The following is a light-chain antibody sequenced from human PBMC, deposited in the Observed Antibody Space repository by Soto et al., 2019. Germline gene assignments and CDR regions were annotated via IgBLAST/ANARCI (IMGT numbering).Light chain of an antibody. CDR1: NSDVGGYNY. V-gene: IGLV2-14*01. CDR3: SSYTTSSTGV. J-gene: IGLJ2*01. Sequence: QSALTQPASISGSPGQSITISCTGTNSDVGGYNYVSWYQQYPGKAPKLMIYDVDNRPSGVSYRFSGSKSGKTASLTISGLQAEDEADYYCSSYTTSSTGVFGGGTKVTVL. CDR2: DVD.